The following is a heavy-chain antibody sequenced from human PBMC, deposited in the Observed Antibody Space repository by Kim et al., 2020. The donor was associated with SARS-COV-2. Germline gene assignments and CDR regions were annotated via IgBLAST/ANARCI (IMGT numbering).Heavy chain of an antibody. CDR3: ARSAVAGHFDY. J-gene: IGHJ4*02. D-gene: IGHD6-19*01. V-gene: IGHV4-59*01. CDR2: T. Sequence: TNYNPSLKSRVTISVDTSKNQFSLKLSSVTAADTAVYYCARSAVAGHFDYWGQGTLVTVSS.